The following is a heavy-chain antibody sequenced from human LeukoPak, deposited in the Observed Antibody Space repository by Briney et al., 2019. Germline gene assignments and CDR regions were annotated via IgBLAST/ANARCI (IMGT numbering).Heavy chain of an antibody. CDR3: ARTRPLNYYDSSGYSSYFDY. CDR1: GGSFSGYY. CDR2: INHSGST. Sequence: SETLSLTCAVYGGSFSGYYWSWIRQPPGKGLEWIGEINHSGSTNYNPSLKSRVTMSVDTSKNQFSLKLSSVTAADTAVYYCARTRPLNYYDSSGYSSYFDYWGQGTLVTVSS. V-gene: IGHV4-34*01. D-gene: IGHD3-22*01. J-gene: IGHJ4*02.